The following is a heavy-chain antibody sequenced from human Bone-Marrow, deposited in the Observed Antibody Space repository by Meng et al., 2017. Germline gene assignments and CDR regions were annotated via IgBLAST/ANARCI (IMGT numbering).Heavy chain of an antibody. J-gene: IGHJ5*02. CDR1: GFSLSTSGMC. D-gene: IGHD3-10*01. CDR3: ARSPMAQAGLSENWFDP. V-gene: IGHV2-70*01. CDR2: IDWDVDK. Sequence: SGPTLVKPTQTLTLTCTFSGFSLSTSGMCVSWIRQPPGKALEWLALIDWDVDKYYSTSLKTRLTISKDTSKNQVVLTMTNMDPVDTATYYCARSPMAQAGLSENWFDPWGQGTLVTVSS.